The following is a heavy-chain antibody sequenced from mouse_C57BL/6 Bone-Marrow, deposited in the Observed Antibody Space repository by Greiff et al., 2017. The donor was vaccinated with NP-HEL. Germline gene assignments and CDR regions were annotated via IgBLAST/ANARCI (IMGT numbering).Heavy chain of an antibody. Sequence: QVQLQQPGAELVMPGASVKLSCKASGYTFTSYWMHWVKQRPGQGLEWIGEIDPSNGNTNYNQKFKGKATLTVDKSSSTAYMQLSSLTSEDSAVYYCATEAAQATCYFDYWGQGTTLTVSS. J-gene: IGHJ2*01. CDR2: IDPSNGNT. CDR3: ATEAAQATCYFDY. V-gene: IGHV1-69*01. D-gene: IGHD3-2*02. CDR1: GYTFTSYW.